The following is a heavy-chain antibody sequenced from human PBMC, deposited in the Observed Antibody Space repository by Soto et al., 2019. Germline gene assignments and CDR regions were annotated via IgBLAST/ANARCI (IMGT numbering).Heavy chain of an antibody. CDR3: AKDWHDYGGWDAFDI. Sequence: GGSLRLSCAASGFTFDDYAMHWVRQAPGKGLEWVSGISWNSGSIGYADSVKGRFTISRDNAKNSLYLQMNSLRAEDTALYYCAKDWHDYGGWDAFDIWGQGTMVTVSS. J-gene: IGHJ3*02. D-gene: IGHD4-17*01. V-gene: IGHV3-9*01. CDR2: ISWNSGSI. CDR1: GFTFDDYA.